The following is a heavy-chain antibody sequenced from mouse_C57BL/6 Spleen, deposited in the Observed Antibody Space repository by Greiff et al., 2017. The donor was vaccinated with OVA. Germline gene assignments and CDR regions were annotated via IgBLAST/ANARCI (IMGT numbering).Heavy chain of an antibody. V-gene: IGHV1-15*01. CDR1: GYTFTDYE. Sequence: VKLMESGAELVRPGASVTLSCKASGYTFTDYEMHWVKQTPVHGLEWIGAIDPETGGTAYNQKFKGKAILTAEKSSSTAYMELRSLTSEDSAVDDWTRGNYGNYAYFDDWGQGTTRTVAA. J-gene: IGHJ2*01. D-gene: IGHD2-1*01. CDR3: TRGNYGNYAYFDD. CDR2: IDPETGGT.